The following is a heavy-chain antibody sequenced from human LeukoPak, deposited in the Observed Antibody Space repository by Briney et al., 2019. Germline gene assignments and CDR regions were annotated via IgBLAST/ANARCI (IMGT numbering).Heavy chain of an antibody. CDR1: GFTFSSYG. CDR3: AKDLPPIFGVVDNWFDP. Sequence: PGGSLRLSCAASGFTFSSYGMHWVRQAPGKGLEWVAFIRYDGSNKYYADSVKGRFTISRDNSKNTLYLQMNSLRAEDTAVYYCAKDLPPIFGVVDNWFDPWDQGTLVTVSS. D-gene: IGHD3-3*01. J-gene: IGHJ5*02. CDR2: IRYDGSNK. V-gene: IGHV3-30*02.